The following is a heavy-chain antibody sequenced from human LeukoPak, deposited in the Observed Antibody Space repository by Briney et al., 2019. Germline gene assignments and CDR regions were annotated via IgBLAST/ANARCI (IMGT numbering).Heavy chain of an antibody. V-gene: IGHV3-48*03. Sequence: GGSLRLSCAASGFTFSSYEMDWVRQAPGKGLEWVSYISSSGSTIYYADSVKGRFTISRDNAKNSLYLQMNSLRAEDTAVYYCAKHSSGWYPDAFDIWGQGTMVTVSS. D-gene: IGHD6-19*01. CDR3: AKHSSGWYPDAFDI. CDR1: GFTFSSYE. J-gene: IGHJ3*02. CDR2: ISSSGSTI.